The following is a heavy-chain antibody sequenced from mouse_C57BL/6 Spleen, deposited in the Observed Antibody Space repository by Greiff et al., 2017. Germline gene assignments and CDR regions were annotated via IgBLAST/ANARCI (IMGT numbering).Heavy chain of an antibody. CDR3: ARDDGYYLYYFDY. J-gene: IGHJ2*01. CDR1: GYAFSSYW. CDR2: IYPGDGDT. D-gene: IGHD2-3*01. V-gene: IGHV1-80*01. Sequence: VQLQQSGAELVKPGASVKISCKASGYAFSSYWMNWVKQRPGKGLEVIGQIYPGDGDTNYNGKFKGKATLTADKSSSTAYMQLSSLTSEDSAVYFCARDDGYYLYYFDYWGQGTTLTVSS.